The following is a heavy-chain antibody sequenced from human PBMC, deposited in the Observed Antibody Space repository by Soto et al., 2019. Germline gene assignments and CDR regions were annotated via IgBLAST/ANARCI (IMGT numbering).Heavy chain of an antibody. CDR1: GFTFSAYW. CDR2: ISDDGSTA. J-gene: IGHJ4*02. D-gene: IGHD1-1*01. CDR3: ARGPRVSSTGTGAH. Sequence: GGSLRLSCAVSGFTFSAYWMHWVRQVPGKGLTWVSRISDDGSTATYADSVKGRFVISRDNAKNSLYLEVNTLRVDDSGLYYCARGPRVSSTGTGAHWGRGTLVTVSS. V-gene: IGHV3-74*01.